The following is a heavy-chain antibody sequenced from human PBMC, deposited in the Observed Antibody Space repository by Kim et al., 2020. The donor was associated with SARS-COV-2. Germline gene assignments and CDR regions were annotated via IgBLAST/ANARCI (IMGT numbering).Heavy chain of an antibody. D-gene: IGHD3-16*01. Sequence: GGSLRLSCAASGFTVSSNYMSWVRQAPGKGLEWVSVIYSGGSTYYADSVKGRFTISRDNSKNTLYLQMNSLRAEDTAVYYCARDQVWQAPEGEYYYGMDVWGQGTTVTVSS. CDR2: IYSGGST. CDR1: GFTVSSNY. CDR3: ARDQVWQAPEGEYYYGMDV. V-gene: IGHV3-53*01. J-gene: IGHJ6*02.